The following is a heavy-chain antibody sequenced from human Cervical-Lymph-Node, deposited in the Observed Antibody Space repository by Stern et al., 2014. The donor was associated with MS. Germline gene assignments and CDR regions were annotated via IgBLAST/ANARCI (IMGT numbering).Heavy chain of an antibody. Sequence: QITLKESGPALVKPTQTLTLTCTFSGFSLSTSGMRVSWIRQPPGMALEWLARIDLDDDKFYSTSLKTRLTISKDTSKNQVVLTMTNMDPVDTATYYCARSPPYYEFWNDYYYFDYWGQGTLVAVSS. V-gene: IGHV2-70*04. D-gene: IGHD3-3*01. CDR1: GFSLSTSGMR. CDR3: ARSPPYYEFWNDYYYFDY. J-gene: IGHJ4*02. CDR2: IDLDDDK.